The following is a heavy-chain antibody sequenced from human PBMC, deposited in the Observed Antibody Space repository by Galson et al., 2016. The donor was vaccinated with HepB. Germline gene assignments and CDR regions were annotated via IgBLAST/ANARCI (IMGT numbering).Heavy chain of an antibody. CDR3: ARLEDSAVAGFGY. Sequence: SVKVSCKASGYTFSNYAIHWVRQAPGQRLEWMGWINAGKGNTKYSQKFRDRLTITRDTSASTVYLELSSLRSEDRAVYYCARLEDSAVAGFGYWGQGTLVTVSS. V-gene: IGHV1-3*01. CDR2: INAGKGNT. J-gene: IGHJ4*02. CDR1: GYTFSNYA. D-gene: IGHD6-19*01.